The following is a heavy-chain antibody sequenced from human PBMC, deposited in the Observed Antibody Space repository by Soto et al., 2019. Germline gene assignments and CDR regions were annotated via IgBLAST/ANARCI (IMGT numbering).Heavy chain of an antibody. V-gene: IGHV4-34*01. J-gene: IGHJ4*02. CDR3: ARGGLRFLEWLLYSDY. CDR2: INHSGST. CDR1: GGSFSGYY. Sequence: PSETLSLTCAVYGGSFSGYYWSWIRQPPGKGLEWIGEINHSGSTNYNPSLKSRVTISVDTSKNQFSLKLSSVTAADTAVYYCARGGLRFLEWLLYSDYWGQGTLVTVSS. D-gene: IGHD3-3*01.